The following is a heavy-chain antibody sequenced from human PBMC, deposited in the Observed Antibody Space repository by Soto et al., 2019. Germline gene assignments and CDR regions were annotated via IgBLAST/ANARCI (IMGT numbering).Heavy chain of an antibody. CDR3: ARVVRGSRYGWFDY. D-gene: IGHD5-18*01. Sequence: QVQLQESGPGLVKPSETLSLTCTVSGGSISSYYWSWIRQPAGKGLEWIGRIYTSGSTNYNPSLQSRVTMSVDTSKTQLSLKPSSVTAADTAVYYCARVVRGSRYGWFDYWGQGTLVTVSS. V-gene: IGHV4-4*07. CDR1: GGSISSYY. J-gene: IGHJ4*02. CDR2: IYTSGST.